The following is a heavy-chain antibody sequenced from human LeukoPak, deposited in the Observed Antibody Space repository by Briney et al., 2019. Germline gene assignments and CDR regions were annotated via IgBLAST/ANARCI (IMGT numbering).Heavy chain of an antibody. D-gene: IGHD5-18*01. CDR1: GGSISSSSYY. Sequence: SETLSLTCTVSGGSISSSSYYWGWIRQPPGKGLEWIGSIYYSGSTYDNPSLKSRVTISVDTSKNQFSLKLSSVTAADTAVYYCARPNSPPRGYSYGYYDAFDIWGQATMVTVSS. CDR2: IYYSGST. J-gene: IGHJ3*02. V-gene: IGHV4-39*01. CDR3: ARPNSPPRGYSYGYYDAFDI.